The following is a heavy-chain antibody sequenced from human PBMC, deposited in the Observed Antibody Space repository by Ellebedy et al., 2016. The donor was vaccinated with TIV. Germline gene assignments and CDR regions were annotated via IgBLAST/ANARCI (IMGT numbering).Heavy chain of an antibody. CDR1: GYTFTSYG. J-gene: IGHJ6*02. CDR3: ARDWIRGTWSYYYGMDV. Sequence: AASVKVSCKASGYTFTSYGISWVRQAPGQGLEWMGWISAYNGNTNYAQKVQGRVTMTTDTSTSTAYMELRSLRSDDTAVYFCARDWIRGTWSYYYGMDVWGQGTTVTVSS. V-gene: IGHV1-18*01. CDR2: ISAYNGNT. D-gene: IGHD5-18*01.